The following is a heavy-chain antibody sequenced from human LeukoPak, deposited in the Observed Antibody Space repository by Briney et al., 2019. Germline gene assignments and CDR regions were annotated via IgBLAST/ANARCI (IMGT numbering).Heavy chain of an antibody. Sequence: GGSLRLSCAASGFTFSSYAMGWVRPAPGKGLEWVSTIRGSDGITYYADSVKGRFTISRDNSKNTLYLQMNSLRDEDTAIYYCAKRCFRGWSTDAFDFWGQGTMDTVSS. CDR1: GFTFSSYA. V-gene: IGHV3-23*01. J-gene: IGHJ3*01. CDR2: IRGSDGIT. D-gene: IGHD6-19*01. CDR3: AKRCFRGWSTDAFDF.